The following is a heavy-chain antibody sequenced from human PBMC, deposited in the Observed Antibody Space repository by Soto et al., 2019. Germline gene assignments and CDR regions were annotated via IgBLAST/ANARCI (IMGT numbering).Heavy chain of an antibody. CDR2: IIPIFGTA. CDR3: ARWYDSSGRYMSHSLYYFDY. CDR1: GGTFSSYA. J-gene: IGHJ4*02. V-gene: IGHV1-69*01. Sequence: QVQLVQSGAEVKKPGSSVKVSCKASGGTFSSYAISWVRQAPGQGLEWMGGIIPIFGTANYAQKFQGRVTSTAHEPTSTPYMELSNLRSVDTAVNYGARWYDSSGRYMSHSLYYFDYWGQGTLVTVSS. D-gene: IGHD3-22*01.